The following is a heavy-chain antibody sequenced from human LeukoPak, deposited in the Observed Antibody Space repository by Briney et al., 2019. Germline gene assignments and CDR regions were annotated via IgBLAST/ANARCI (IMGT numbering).Heavy chain of an antibody. CDR2: IYHSGST. J-gene: IGHJ6*02. D-gene: IGHD2-2*01. CDR3: ARRDGYCSSTSCYADYYYGMDV. CDR1: GGSISSSNW. V-gene: IGHV4-4*02. Sequence: SGTLSLTCAVSGGSISSSNWWSWVRQPPGKGLEWIGEIYHSGSTNYNPSLKSRVTISVDKSKNQFSLKLSSVTAADTAVYYCARRDGYCSSTSCYADYYYGMDVWGQGTTVTVSS.